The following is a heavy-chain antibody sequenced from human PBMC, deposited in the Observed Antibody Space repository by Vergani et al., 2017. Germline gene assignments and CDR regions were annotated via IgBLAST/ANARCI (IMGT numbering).Heavy chain of an antibody. CDR2: ISSSSSYI. D-gene: IGHD3-10*01. CDR1: GFTFSSYS. J-gene: IGHJ6*02. Sequence: EVQLVESGGGLVKRGGSLRLSCAASGFTFSSYSMNWVRQAPGKGLEWVSSISSSSSYIHNSDSLKGRFTISRDNAKSSLYLQMNSLRAEDTGVYYCASDRYYLGTGGYPYFYYYGLDLWGQGTAVTVSS. V-gene: IGHV3-21*01. CDR3: ASDRYYLGTGGYPYFYYYGLDL.